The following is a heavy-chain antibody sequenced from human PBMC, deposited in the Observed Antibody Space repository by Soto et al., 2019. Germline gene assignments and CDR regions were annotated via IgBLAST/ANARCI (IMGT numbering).Heavy chain of an antibody. D-gene: IGHD3-3*01. CDR3: ARGPLRFLEWLTASGYGMDV. J-gene: IGHJ6*02. V-gene: IGHV3-33*01. CDR2: IWYDGSNQ. Sequence: QVQLVESGGGVVQPGRSLRLSCAASGFTFSSYGMHWVRQAPGKGLEWVAVIWYDGSNQYYADSVKGRFTISRDNSKNTLYLQMNSLRAEDTAVYYCARGPLRFLEWLTASGYGMDVWGQGTTVTVSS. CDR1: GFTFSSYG.